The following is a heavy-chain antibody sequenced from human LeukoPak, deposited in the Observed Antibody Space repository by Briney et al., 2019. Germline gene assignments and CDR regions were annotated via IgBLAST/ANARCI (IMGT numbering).Heavy chain of an antibody. J-gene: IGHJ4*02. CDR1: RDTFTSYY. Sequence: KDSCMQPRDTFTSYYIHWVSHALQQGLEWMGIINPSGGSTSYAQKFQGRVTMTRDISTSTVYMELSSLRSEDTAVYYGARVRRASYYFDYWGQGTLVTVS. CDR2: INPSGGST. CDR3: ARVRRASYYFDY. V-gene: IGHV1-46*01.